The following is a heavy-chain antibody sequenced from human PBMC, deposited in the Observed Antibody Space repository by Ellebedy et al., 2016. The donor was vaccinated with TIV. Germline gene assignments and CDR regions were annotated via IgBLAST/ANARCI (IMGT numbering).Heavy chain of an antibody. J-gene: IGHJ3*01. CDR2: IWYDGSNQ. V-gene: IGHV3-33*01. CDR3: ARQAPLGYCGGDCYYDAFQF. D-gene: IGHD2-21*01. Sequence: GESLKISCAASGFTFSSYGMHWVRQAPGKGLEWVAVIWYDGSNQYYADSVKGRFTISRDNSKNTLYLQISSLRAEDTAVYYCARQAPLGYCGGDCYYDAFQFWGHGTMVIVSS. CDR1: GFTFSSYG.